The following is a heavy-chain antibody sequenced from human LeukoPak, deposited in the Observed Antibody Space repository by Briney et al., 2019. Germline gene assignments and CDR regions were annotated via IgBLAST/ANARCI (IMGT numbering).Heavy chain of an antibody. CDR2: IYHSGST. D-gene: IGHD3-22*01. J-gene: IGHJ4*02. CDR1: GGSISSGGYS. CDR3: ARFSGDDSDSGFDY. Sequence: PSETLSLTCAVSGGSISSGGYSWSWIRQPPGKGLEWIGYIYHSGSTYYNPSLKSRVTISVDRSKNQFSLKLSSVTAADTAVYYCARFSGDDSDSGFDYWGQGTLVTVSS. V-gene: IGHV4-30-2*01.